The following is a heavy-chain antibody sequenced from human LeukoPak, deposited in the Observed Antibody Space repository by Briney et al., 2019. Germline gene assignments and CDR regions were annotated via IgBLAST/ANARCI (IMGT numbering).Heavy chain of an antibody. CDR1: GFTFSSYG. D-gene: IGHD5-18*01. CDR2: ISTSSSYI. Sequence: GGSLRLSCAASGFTFSSYGMNWVRQAPGKGLEWVSSISTSSSYIYYADSVKGRFTISRDNAKNSLYLQMNSLRAEDTAVYYCARSTALVTNYFDFWGQGTLVTVSS. CDR3: ARSTALVTNYFDF. J-gene: IGHJ4*02. V-gene: IGHV3-21*01.